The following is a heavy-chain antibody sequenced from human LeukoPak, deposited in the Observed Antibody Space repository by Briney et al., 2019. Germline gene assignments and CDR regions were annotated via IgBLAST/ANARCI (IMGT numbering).Heavy chain of an antibody. CDR1: GFTFSNAW. V-gene: IGHV3-15*01. D-gene: IGHD6-13*01. CDR2: IKSKTDGGTT. CDR3: TISRIAAAGRPLRGDDY. Sequence: GGSLRLPCAASGFTFSNAWMSWVRQAPGKGLEWVGRIKSKTDGGTTDYAAPVKGRFTISRDDSKNTLYLQMNSLKTEDTAVYYCTISRIAAAGRPLRGDDYWGQGTLVTVSS. J-gene: IGHJ4*02.